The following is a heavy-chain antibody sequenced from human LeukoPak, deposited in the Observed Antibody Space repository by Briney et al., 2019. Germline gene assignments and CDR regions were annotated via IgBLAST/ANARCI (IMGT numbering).Heavy chain of an antibody. D-gene: IGHD1-14*01. CDR1: GYTFTSYY. J-gene: IGHJ4*02. Sequence: ASVKVSCKASGYTFTSYYMHWVRQAPGQGHEWMGIINPSGGSTSYAQKFQGRVTMTRDMSTSTVYMELSSLRSEDTAVYYCASGPTGDYFDYWGQGTLVTVSS. CDR2: INPSGGST. CDR3: ASGPTGDYFDY. V-gene: IGHV1-46*01.